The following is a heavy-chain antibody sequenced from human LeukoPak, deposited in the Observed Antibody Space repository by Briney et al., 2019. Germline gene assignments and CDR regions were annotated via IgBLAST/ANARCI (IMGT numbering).Heavy chain of an antibody. J-gene: IGHJ5*02. CDR1: GGSISSYY. V-gene: IGHV4-59*01. Sequence: PSETLSLTCTVSGGSISSYYWSWIRQPPGKGLEWIGYIYYSGSTNYNPSLKSRVTISVDTSKNQFSLKLSSVTAADTAVYYCARGHSRKGWFDPWGQGTLVTVSS. CDR3: ARGHSRKGWFDP. CDR2: IYYSGST.